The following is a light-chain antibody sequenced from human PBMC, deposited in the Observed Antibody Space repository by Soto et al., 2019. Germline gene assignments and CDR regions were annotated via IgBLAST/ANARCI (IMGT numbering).Light chain of an antibody. CDR2: DVS. CDR3: SSYTSSSTRHVV. J-gene: IGLJ2*01. V-gene: IGLV2-14*01. CDR1: SSDVGGYNY. Sequence: QSALTQPASVSGSPGQSITISCTGTSSDVGGYNYVSWYQQHPGKAPKLMIYDVSNRPSGVSNRFSGSKSGNTASPTISGLQAEDEAEYYCSSYTSSSTRHVVFGGGTKLTVL.